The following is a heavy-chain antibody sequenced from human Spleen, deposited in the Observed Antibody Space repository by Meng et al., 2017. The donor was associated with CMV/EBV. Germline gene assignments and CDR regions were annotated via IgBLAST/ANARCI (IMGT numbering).Heavy chain of an antibody. D-gene: IGHD1-1*01. CDR1: GDSVSNNIAA. J-gene: IGHJ4*02. CDR3: VRDQLGLDY. CDR2: TYYRSKWYN. V-gene: IGHV6-1*01. Sequence: QVQLPQSCPGLVKPSQTLSLTCAISGDSVSNNIAAWNWFRQSPSRGLEWLGRTYYRSKWYNDYAVSVKNRMTINPDTSKNQFSLQLNSVTPEDTAVYYCVRDQLGLDYWGQGTLVTVSS.